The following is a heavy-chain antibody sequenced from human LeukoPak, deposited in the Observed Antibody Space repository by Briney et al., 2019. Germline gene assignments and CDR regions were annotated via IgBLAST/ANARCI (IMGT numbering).Heavy chain of an antibody. D-gene: IGHD5-18*01. J-gene: IGHJ4*02. CDR1: GFTLSDYH. Sequence: GGSLRLSCVVSGFTLSDYHMTWIRQAPGKGLEWISYISSGGSTIHYADSVQGRFTISRDNANNSLSLQMNSLRAEDTAVYYCAKFLGGGYSYGYSFDYWGQGTLVTVSS. V-gene: IGHV3-11*01. CDR2: ISSGGSTI. CDR3: AKFLGGGYSYGYSFDY.